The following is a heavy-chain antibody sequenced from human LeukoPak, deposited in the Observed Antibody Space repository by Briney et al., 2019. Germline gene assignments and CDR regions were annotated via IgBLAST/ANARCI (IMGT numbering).Heavy chain of an antibody. V-gene: IGHV4-4*07. J-gene: IGHJ4*02. D-gene: IGHD1-26*01. CDR1: GGSISSYY. Sequence: SETLSLTCTVSGGSISSYYWSWIRQPAGKGLEWIGRIYTSGSTNYNPSLKSRVTMSVDTSKNQFSLRLSSVTAADTAVYYCARETPRWELAPPDFDYWGQGTLVTVSS. CDR3: ARETPRWELAPPDFDY. CDR2: IYTSGST.